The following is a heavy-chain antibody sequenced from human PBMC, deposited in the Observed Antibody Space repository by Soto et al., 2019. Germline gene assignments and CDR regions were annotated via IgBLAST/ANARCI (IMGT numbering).Heavy chain of an antibody. CDR3: ARDFGMATIPFDY. J-gene: IGHJ4*02. V-gene: IGHV3-21*01. CDR2: IXXXSXYX. Sequence: RHCRASSGLTFKSYVVTLFRQNPGKGLEWXSSIXXXSXYXXXAXXXXGRFTISRDNAKNSLYLQMNSLRAEDPAVYYCARDFGMATIPFDYWGQGTLVTVSS. CDR1: GLTFKSYV. D-gene: IGHD5-12*01.